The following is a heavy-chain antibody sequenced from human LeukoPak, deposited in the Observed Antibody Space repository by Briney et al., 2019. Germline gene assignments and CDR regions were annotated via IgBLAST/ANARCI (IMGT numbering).Heavy chain of an antibody. Sequence: GGSLRLSCAASGFTFSSYAMSWVRQAPGKGLEWVSAISGSGGSTYYADSVKGRFTISGDNSKNTLYLQMNSLRAEDTAVYYCAKAYPLLWFGELWLAYWGQGTLVTVSS. J-gene: IGHJ4*02. V-gene: IGHV3-23*01. D-gene: IGHD3-10*01. CDR2: ISGSGGST. CDR1: GFTFSSYA. CDR3: AKAYPLLWFGELWLAY.